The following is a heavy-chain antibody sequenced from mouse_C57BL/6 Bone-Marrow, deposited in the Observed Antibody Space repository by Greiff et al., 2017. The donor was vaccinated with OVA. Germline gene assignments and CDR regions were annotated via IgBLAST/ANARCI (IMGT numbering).Heavy chain of an antibody. CDR1: GFNIKDDY. D-gene: IGHD1-1*01. CDR2: IDPENGDT. V-gene: IGHV14-4*01. Sequence: EVQLQQSGAELVRPGASVKLSCTASGFNIKDDYMHWVKQRPEQGLEWIGWIDPENGDTEYASKFQGKATITADTSSTTAYLQLSSLTSEDTAVYYCTTDTTVSYWYFDVWGTGTTVTVSS. J-gene: IGHJ1*03. CDR3: TTDTTVSYWYFDV.